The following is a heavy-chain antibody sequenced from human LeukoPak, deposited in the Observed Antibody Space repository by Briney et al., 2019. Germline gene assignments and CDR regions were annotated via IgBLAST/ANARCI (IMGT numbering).Heavy chain of an antibody. Sequence: PGRSLRLSCAASGFTFSNFAMHWVRQAPGKGLEWVAVISYDGSNNYYADSVKGRFTISRDNSKNTLYLEMNSLRDEDTAVYYCARESGALGAFDIWGQGTMVTVSS. V-gene: IGHV3-30*04. CDR1: GFTFSNFA. CDR3: ARESGALGAFDI. J-gene: IGHJ3*02. CDR2: ISYDGSNN. D-gene: IGHD3-10*01.